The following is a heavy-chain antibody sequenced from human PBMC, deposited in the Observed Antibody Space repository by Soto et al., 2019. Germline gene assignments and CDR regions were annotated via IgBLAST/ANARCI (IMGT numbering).Heavy chain of an antibody. V-gene: IGHV4-61*01. J-gene: IGHJ4*02. CDR2: IYYSGST. CDR3: ARGDYYDSSGGIDY. CDR1: GGSVSSGSYY. D-gene: IGHD3-22*01. Sequence: PSETLSLTCTVSGGSVSSGSYYWSWIRQPPGKGLEWIGYIYYSGSTNYNPSLKSRVTISVDTSKNQFSLKLSSVTAADTAVYYCARGDYYDSSGGIDYWGQGTLVTVSS.